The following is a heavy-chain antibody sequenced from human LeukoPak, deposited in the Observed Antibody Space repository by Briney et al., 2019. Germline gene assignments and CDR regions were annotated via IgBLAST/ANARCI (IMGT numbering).Heavy chain of an antibody. D-gene: IGHD3/OR15-3a*01. CDR2: ISDDGSNK. J-gene: IGHJ4*02. CDR3: ARLDSSGRGGFDY. CDR1: GFTFKSYA. V-gene: IGHV3-30-3*01. Sequence: PGRSLRLSCAASGFTFKSYAMNWVRQAPGEGLEWAAVISDDGSNKYYADSVKGRFTISRDNSKRTLFLQMNSLRAEDTAVYYSARLDSSGRGGFDYWGQGTLVTVSS.